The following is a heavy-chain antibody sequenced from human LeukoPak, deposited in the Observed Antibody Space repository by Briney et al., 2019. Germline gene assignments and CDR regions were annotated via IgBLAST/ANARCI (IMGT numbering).Heavy chain of an antibody. CDR1: GGSISSSTFY. CDR2: IYYSGST. J-gene: IGHJ5*02. CDR3: ASSSSSWYDNWFDP. V-gene: IGHV4-39*07. Sequence: SETLSLTCTVSGGSISSSTFYWGWIRQPPGKGLEWIGTIYYSGSTFYNPSLKSRVTISVDTSKNQFSLKLSSVTAADTAVYYCASSSSSWYDNWFDPWGQGTLVTVSS. D-gene: IGHD6-13*01.